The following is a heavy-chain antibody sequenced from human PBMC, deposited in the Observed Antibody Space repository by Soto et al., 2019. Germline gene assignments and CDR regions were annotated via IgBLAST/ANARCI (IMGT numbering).Heavy chain of an antibody. CDR2: IYYSGRT. J-gene: IGHJ1*01. CDR3: AHSSGYYYVNS. V-gene: IGHV4-39*01. D-gene: IGHD3-22*01. Sequence: PSGTLSLTCTVSGGSISSSSYYWGWIRQPPGKGLEWIGSIYYSGRTYYNPSLKSRVTISVDTSKNQFSLKLSSVTAADTAVYYCAHSSGYYYVNSWGQGTLVTVSS. CDR1: GGSISSSSYY.